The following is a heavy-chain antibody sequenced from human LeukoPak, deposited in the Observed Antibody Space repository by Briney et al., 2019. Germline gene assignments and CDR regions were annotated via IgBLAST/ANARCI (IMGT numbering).Heavy chain of an antibody. J-gene: IGHJ3*02. Sequence: PGRSLRLSCAASGFTFDDYAMHWVRQAPGKGLEWVSGISWNSGSIGYADSVKGRFTISRDNAKNSLYLQMNSLRAEDMALYYCAKDVRQQLPTGDAFDIWGQGTMVTVSS. CDR1: GFTFDDYA. V-gene: IGHV3-9*03. CDR3: AKDVRQQLPTGDAFDI. D-gene: IGHD6-13*01. CDR2: ISWNSGSI.